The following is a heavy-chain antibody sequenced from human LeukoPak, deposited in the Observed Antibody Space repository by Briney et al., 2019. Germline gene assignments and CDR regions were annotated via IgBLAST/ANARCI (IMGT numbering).Heavy chain of an antibody. V-gene: IGHV4-59*08. CDR3: ARHEVVVPFFDY. CDR1: GGSFSGYY. Sequence: SETLSLTCAVYGGSFSGYYWSWIRQPPGKGLEWIGYISFGGSPNYSPSLKSRVTMSVDTSENQFSLKLSSVTAADTAVYYCARHEVVVPFFDYWGQGTLVTVSS. J-gene: IGHJ4*02. CDR2: ISFGGSP. D-gene: IGHD2-15*01.